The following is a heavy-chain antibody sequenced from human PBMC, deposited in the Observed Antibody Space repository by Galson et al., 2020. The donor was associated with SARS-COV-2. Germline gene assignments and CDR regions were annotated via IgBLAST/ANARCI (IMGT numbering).Heavy chain of an antibody. CDR1: GFTFGDYA. CDR2: IRSKAYGGTT. Sequence: TGGSLRLSCTASGFTFGDYAMSWVRQAPGKGLEWVGFIRSKAYGGTTEYAASVKGRFTISRDDSKSIAYLQMNSLKTEDTAVYYCTRDDFWGGCCAHWGQGPLVAVSS. CDR3: TRDDFWGGCCAH. D-gene: IGHD3-3*01. J-gene: IGHJ4*02. V-gene: IGHV3-49*04.